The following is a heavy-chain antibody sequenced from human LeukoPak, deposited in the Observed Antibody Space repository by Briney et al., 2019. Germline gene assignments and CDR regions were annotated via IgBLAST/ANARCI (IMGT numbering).Heavy chain of an antibody. V-gene: IGHV3-33*01. Sequence: PGRSLRLSCATSGFSLNSYGMHWVRQAPGKGLEWVAVLWYDGTRKYYADSVRGRFAISRDTSKNTLYLQMNSVRAEDTAVYYCARDRDTSGHYGWFDPWGQGTLVTVSS. CDR2: LWYDGTRK. CDR3: ARDRDTSGHYGWFDP. J-gene: IGHJ5*02. CDR1: GFSLNSYG. D-gene: IGHD3-22*01.